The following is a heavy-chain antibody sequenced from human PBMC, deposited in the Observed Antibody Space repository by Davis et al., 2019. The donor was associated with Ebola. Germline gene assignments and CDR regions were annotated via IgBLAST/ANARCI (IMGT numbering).Heavy chain of an antibody. J-gene: IGHJ4*02. CDR3: ARDLAVAAAGTGDY. D-gene: IGHD6-13*01. V-gene: IGHV1-2*04. CDR1: GYTFTGYY. CDR2: INPNSGGT. Sequence: ASVKVSCKASGYTFTGYYMHWVRQAPGQGLEWMGWINPNSGGTNYAQKFQGWVTMTRDTSISTAYMELSRLRSDDTAVYYCARDLAVAAAGTGDYWGQGTLVTVSS.